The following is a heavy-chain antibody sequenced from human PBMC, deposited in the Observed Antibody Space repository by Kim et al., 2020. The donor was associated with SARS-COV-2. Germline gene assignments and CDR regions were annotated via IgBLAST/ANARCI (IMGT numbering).Heavy chain of an antibody. D-gene: IGHD3-9*01. CDR3: ASAQGDILTGYPIDY. J-gene: IGHJ4*02. V-gene: IGHV1-69*01. Sequence: QSFQSRVTITADESTTTAYMELSSLRSEDTAVYYCASAQGDILTGYPIDYWGQGTLVTVSS.